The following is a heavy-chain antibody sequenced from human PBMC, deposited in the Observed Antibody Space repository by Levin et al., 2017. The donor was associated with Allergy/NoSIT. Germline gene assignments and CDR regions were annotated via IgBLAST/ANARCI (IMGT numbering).Heavy chain of an antibody. D-gene: IGHD3-3*01. CDR3: ARQLGNFWSGYNYFDY. CDR2: ISSTGSTI. Sequence: GGSLRLSCAASGFTFSSYEMNWVRRAPGKGLEWVSYISSTGSTIYSADSVKGRFTISRYNAKNSLYLHMNSLRAEDTAVYYCARQLGNFWSGYNYFDYWGQGTLVTVSS. V-gene: IGHV3-48*03. J-gene: IGHJ4*02. CDR1: GFTFSSYE.